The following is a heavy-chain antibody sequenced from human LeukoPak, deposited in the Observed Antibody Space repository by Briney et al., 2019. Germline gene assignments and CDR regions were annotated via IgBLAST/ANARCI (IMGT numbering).Heavy chain of an antibody. D-gene: IGHD1-7*01. Sequence: GGSLRLSFAAVGLNFDENGVSWVRQAPGKGLEWVSGINWNGDSTGYADSVKGRFTISRDNAKNSLYLQLNSMRAEDSALYHGARAQTPSETTYDYWGQGTLVTVSS. CDR2: INWNGDST. CDR1: GLNFDENG. V-gene: IGHV3-20*02. J-gene: IGHJ4*02. CDR3: ARAQTPSETTYDY.